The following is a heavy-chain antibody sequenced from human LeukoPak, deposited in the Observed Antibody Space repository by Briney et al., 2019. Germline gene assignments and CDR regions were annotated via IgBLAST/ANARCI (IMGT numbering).Heavy chain of an antibody. Sequence: SETLSLTCTVSGGSISSSSYYWSWIRQPPGKGLEWIGEINHSGSTNYNPSLKSRVTISVDTSKNQFSLKLSSVTAADTAAYYCARGIAGRIAAAGDFDYWGQGTLVTVSS. J-gene: IGHJ4*02. CDR2: INHSGST. V-gene: IGHV4-39*07. CDR3: ARGIAGRIAAAGDFDY. CDR1: GGSISSSSYY. D-gene: IGHD6-13*01.